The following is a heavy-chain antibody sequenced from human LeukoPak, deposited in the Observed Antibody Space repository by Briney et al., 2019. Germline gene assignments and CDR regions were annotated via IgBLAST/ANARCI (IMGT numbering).Heavy chain of an antibody. CDR1: GYTFTGYY. J-gene: IGHJ4*02. V-gene: IGHV1-2*02. CDR2: INPNSGGT. CDR3: ARAIGYSSY. Sequence: ASVNVSFTASGYTFTGYYIYWVRQAPGQRLEWMGWINPNSGGTNYAQKFQGRVTMTRDTSISTAYMELSRLTSDDTAAYYCARAIGYSSYWGQGTLVTVSS. D-gene: IGHD6-19*01.